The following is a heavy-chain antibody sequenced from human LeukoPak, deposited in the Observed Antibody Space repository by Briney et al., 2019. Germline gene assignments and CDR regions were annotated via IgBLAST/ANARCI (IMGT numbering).Heavy chain of an antibody. Sequence: SETLSLTCTVSGGSISVTNYYWSWIRQPPGKGLEWIGYTSYSGSTNYNPSLKSRVTISLDTSENQFSLKLSSVTAADTAIYYCARRVGSAVAGYNYGFGPWGQGTLVTVSS. CDR3: ARRVGSAVAGYNYGFGP. V-gene: IGHV4-59*08. D-gene: IGHD6-19*01. CDR1: GGSISVTNYY. J-gene: IGHJ5*02. CDR2: TSYSGST.